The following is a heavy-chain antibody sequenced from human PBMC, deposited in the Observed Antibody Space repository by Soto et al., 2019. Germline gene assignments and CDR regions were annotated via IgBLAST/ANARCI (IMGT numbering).Heavy chain of an antibody. J-gene: IGHJ4*02. CDR1: GYTFTSYG. D-gene: IGHD3-22*01. CDR2: ISAYNGNT. Sequence: ASVKVSCKASGYTFTSYGISWVRQAPGQGLEWMGWISAYNGNTNYAQKLQGRVTMTTDTSTSTAYMELRSLRSDDTAVYYCATRYYYDSSATGALSYWGQGTLVTVSS. CDR3: ATRYYYDSSATGALSY. V-gene: IGHV1-18*04.